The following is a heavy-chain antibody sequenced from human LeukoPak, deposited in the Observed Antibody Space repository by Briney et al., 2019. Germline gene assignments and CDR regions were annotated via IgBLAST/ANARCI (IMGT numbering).Heavy chain of an antibody. Sequence: ASVKVSCKASGYTFTGYYMHWVRQAPGQGLEWMGWINPNSGGTNYAQKFQGRVTMTRDTSISTVYMELSRLRSDDAAVYYCARDLIAVAGTRFMDMSQHWGQGTLVTVSS. V-gene: IGHV1-2*02. D-gene: IGHD6-19*01. J-gene: IGHJ1*01. CDR1: GYTFTGYY. CDR2: INPNSGGT. CDR3: ARDLIAVAGTRFMDMSQH.